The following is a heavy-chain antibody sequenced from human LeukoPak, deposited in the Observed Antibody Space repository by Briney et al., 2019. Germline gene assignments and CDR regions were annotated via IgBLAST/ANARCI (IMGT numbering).Heavy chain of an antibody. Sequence: PGGSLRLSCAASGFTFSSYAMSWVRQAPGKGLEWVSAISGSGGSTYYADSVKGRFTISRDNSENTLYLQMNSLRAEDTAVYYCAKARYDILTGYQNWGQGTLVTVSS. J-gene: IGHJ4*02. D-gene: IGHD3-9*01. CDR2: ISGSGGST. CDR1: GFTFSSYA. CDR3: AKARYDILTGYQN. V-gene: IGHV3-23*01.